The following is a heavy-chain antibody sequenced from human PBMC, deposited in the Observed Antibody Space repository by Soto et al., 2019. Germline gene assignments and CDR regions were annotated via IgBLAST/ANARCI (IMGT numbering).Heavy chain of an antibody. CDR3: ARARPSFRAFDI. Sequence: SETLSLTCTVSGGSISSGGYYWSWIRQHPGKGLEWIGYIYYSGSTYYNPSLKSRVTISVDTSKNQFSLKLSSVTAADTAVYYCARARPSFRAFDIWGQGTMVTVSS. CDR1: GGSISSGGYY. J-gene: IGHJ3*02. V-gene: IGHV4-31*03. CDR2: IYYSGST.